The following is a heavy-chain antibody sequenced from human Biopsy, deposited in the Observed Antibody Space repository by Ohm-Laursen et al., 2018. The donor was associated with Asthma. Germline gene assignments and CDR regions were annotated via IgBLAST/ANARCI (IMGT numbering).Heavy chain of an antibody. D-gene: IGHD3-22*01. J-gene: IGHJ4*02. Sequence: SLRLSCLVSGFAVSRDYMFWVRQAPGKGLEWVSVIYSGGTSHTADSVRGRFTISRDYSKNTLYLQMHSLRAEDTAVYYCARGDSSNWSHYYFDYWGQGTLVTVSS. V-gene: IGHV3-53*01. CDR2: IYSGGTS. CDR3: ARGDSSNWSHYYFDY. CDR1: GFAVSRDY.